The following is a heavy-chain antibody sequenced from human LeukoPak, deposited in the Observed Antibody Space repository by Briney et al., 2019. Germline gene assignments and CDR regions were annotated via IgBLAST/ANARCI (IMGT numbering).Heavy chain of an antibody. CDR2: ISSSGSTI. CDR1: GFTFSDYY. Sequence: GGSLRLSCAASGFTFSDYYMSWIRQAPGKGLEWVSYISSSGSTIYYADSVKGRFTISRDNAKNSLYLQMNSLKTEDTAVYYCTTTYYYGSGWFYWGQGTLVTVSS. D-gene: IGHD3-10*01. J-gene: IGHJ4*02. V-gene: IGHV3-11*01. CDR3: TTTYYYGSGWFY.